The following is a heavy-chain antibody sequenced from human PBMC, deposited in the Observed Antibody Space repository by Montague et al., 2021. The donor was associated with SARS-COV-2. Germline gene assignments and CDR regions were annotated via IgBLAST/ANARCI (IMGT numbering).Heavy chain of an antibody. CDR3: ALPTAGARFDP. Sequence: SETLSLTCTVSGGSISSYYWSWIRQPPGKGLEWIGYIYYSGSTNYNPSLKSRVTTSVDTSKNQFSLKLSSVTAADTAVYYCALPTAGARFDPWGQGTLVTVSS. D-gene: IGHD2-2*01. CDR1: GGSISSYY. V-gene: IGHV4-59*12. CDR2: IYYSGST. J-gene: IGHJ5*02.